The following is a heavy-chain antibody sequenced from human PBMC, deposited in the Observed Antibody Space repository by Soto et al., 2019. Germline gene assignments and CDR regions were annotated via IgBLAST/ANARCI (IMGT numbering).Heavy chain of an antibody. J-gene: IGHJ4*02. CDR2: ISAYNGNT. CDR1: GYTFTSYG. V-gene: IGHV1-18*01. Sequence: QVQLVQSGAEVKKPGASVKVSCKASGYTFTSYGISWVRQAPGQGLEWMGWISAYNGNTNYAQKLQCKVTMTTDASTITAYMQLRSLRSDDTAVYYCARAYYYDSSGYYPVDYCGQGTLVTVSS. CDR3: ARAYYYDSSGYYPVDY. D-gene: IGHD3-22*01.